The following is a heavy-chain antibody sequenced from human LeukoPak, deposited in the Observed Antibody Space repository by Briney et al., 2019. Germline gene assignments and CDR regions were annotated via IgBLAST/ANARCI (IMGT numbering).Heavy chain of an antibody. Sequence: GGSLRLSCAASGFSFSSNGMHWVRQAPGKGLEWVAVVWYDGTNIHYVDSVQGRFTISRDNSKSTLYLQMNSLTAEDTAVYYCARGGYSGTYFFDFWGQGTPVSVSS. D-gene: IGHD1-26*01. V-gene: IGHV3-33*01. J-gene: IGHJ4*02. CDR3: ARGGYSGTYFFDF. CDR1: GFSFSSNG. CDR2: VWYDGTNI.